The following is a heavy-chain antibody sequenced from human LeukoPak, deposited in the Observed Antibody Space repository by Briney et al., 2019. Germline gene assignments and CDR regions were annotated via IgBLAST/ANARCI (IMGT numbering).Heavy chain of an antibody. CDR3: ARVTGYMIEDYFDY. D-gene: IGHD3-22*01. V-gene: IGHV4-59*01. J-gene: IGHJ4*02. CDR2: IYYSGST. CDR1: GGSISSYY. Sequence: SETLSLTCTVSGGSISSYYWSWIRQPPGEGLEWIGYIYYSGSTNYNPSLKSRVTISVDTSKNQFSLRLSSVTAADTAVYYCARVTGYMIEDYFDYWGQGTLVTVSS.